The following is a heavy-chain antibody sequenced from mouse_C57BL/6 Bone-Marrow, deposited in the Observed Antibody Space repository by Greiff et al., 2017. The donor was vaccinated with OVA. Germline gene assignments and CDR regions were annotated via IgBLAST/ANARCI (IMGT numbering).Heavy chain of an antibody. D-gene: IGHD2-4*01. CDR3: ARGDYGWCAY. CDR1: GYAFTNYL. V-gene: IGHV1-54*01. CDR2: INPGSGGT. J-gene: IGHJ3*01. Sequence: QVQLQQSGAELVRPGTSVKVSCKASGYAFTNYLIEWVKQRPGQGLEWIGVINPGSGGTNYNEKFKGKATLTAATSSSTAYMQRRGLKSEDSAVYFCARGDYGWCAYWGQGTLVTVSA.